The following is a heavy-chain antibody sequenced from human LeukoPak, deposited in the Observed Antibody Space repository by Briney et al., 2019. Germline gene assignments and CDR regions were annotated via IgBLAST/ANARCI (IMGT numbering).Heavy chain of an antibody. CDR2: TSHSGIT. V-gene: IGHV4-34*01. CDR3: ASVELSTTYFEY. D-gene: IGHD5-24*01. Sequence: SATLFLTCAVYSGSFSGYYWSWIRQPPGKGLEWIGETSHSGITNYNPSLKSRVTISVDTSKNQFSLRVSSVTAADTAVYYCASVELSTTYFEYWGQGTLVTVSS. CDR1: SGSFSGYY. J-gene: IGHJ4*02.